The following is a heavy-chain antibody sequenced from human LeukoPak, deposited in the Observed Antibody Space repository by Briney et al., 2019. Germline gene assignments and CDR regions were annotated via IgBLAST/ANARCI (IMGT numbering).Heavy chain of an antibody. J-gene: IGHJ4*02. Sequence: LPGGSLRLSCAASGFTFSSYAMSWVRQAPGKGPEWVSAISGSGGSTYYADSVKGRFTISRDNSKNTLYLQMNSLRAEDTAVYYCANYDSSGYHPGYWGQGTLVTVSS. CDR3: ANYDSSGYHPGY. CDR2: ISGSGGST. D-gene: IGHD3-22*01. CDR1: GFTFSSYA. V-gene: IGHV3-23*01.